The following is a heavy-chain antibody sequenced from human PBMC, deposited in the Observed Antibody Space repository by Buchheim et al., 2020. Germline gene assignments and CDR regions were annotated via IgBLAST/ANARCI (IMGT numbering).Heavy chain of an antibody. D-gene: IGHD3-10*01. Sequence: QVQLQESGPGLVKPSQTLSLTCTVSGGSISSGGYYWSWIRQHPGKGLEWIGYIYYSGSTYYNPSLKSRVTISVDPSKNQFSLKLSSVTAADTAVYYCARGILLWFGELLTGGKFDPWGQGTL. J-gene: IGHJ5*02. CDR3: ARGILLWFGELLTGGKFDP. V-gene: IGHV4-31*03. CDR2: IYYSGST. CDR1: GGSISSGGYY.